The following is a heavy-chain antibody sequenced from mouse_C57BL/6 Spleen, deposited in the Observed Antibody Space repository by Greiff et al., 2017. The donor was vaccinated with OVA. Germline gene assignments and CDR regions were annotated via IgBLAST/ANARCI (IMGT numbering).Heavy chain of an antibody. CDR3: ARGAAQATVAY. CDR1: GYTFTSYW. CDR2: INPSNGGT. V-gene: IGHV1-53*01. J-gene: IGHJ3*01. Sequence: QVQLQQPGTELVKPGASVKLSCKASGYTFTSYWMHWVKQRPGQGLEWIGNINPSNGGTNYNEKFKSKATLTVDKSSSTAYMQLSSLTSEYSAVYCSARGAAQATVAYGGQGTLVTVSA. D-gene: IGHD3-2*02.